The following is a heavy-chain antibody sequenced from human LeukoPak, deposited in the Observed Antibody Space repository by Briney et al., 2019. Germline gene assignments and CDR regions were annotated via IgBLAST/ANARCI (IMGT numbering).Heavy chain of an antibody. CDR3: ARVDSGTYYMPFDY. V-gene: IGHV1-46*01. D-gene: IGHD1-26*01. J-gene: IGHJ4*02. Sequence: ASVKVSCKASGYTFTSNYIHWVRQAPGQGLEWMGVIYPRDGSTSYAQKFQGRVTVTRDTSTSTVHMELSGLRSEDTAVYYCARVDSGTYYMPFDYWGQGSLVTVSS. CDR2: IYPRDGST. CDR1: GYTFTSNY.